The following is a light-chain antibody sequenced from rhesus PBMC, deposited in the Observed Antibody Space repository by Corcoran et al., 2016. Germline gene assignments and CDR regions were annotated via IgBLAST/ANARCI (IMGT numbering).Light chain of an antibody. CDR2: DAT. J-gene: IGKJ4*01. Sequence: DIQMTQSPSSLSASVGDTVTITCRASQGISSYLNWFQQKPGKAPKLLIYDATSLESGVPSRFSGSGSGTDFPLTISSLQPEDFAAYYCLQHNSYPLTFGGGTKVEIK. CDR3: LQHNSYPLT. CDR1: QGISSY. V-gene: IGKV1-28*03.